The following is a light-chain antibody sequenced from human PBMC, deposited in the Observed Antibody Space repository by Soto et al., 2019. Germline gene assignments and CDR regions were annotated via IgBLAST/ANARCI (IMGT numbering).Light chain of an antibody. CDR1: QTISIW. J-gene: IGKJ1*01. V-gene: IGKV1-5*03. Sequence: DIQMTQSPSTLSASVGDRVTITCRANQTISIWLAWYQQKPGKAPKLLLYKATTFQSGVPSRFSGSGSGTEFTLTISSLQPDDFATYYCQQYNNYSPWTFGQGTKVEIK. CDR2: KAT. CDR3: QQYNNYSPWT.